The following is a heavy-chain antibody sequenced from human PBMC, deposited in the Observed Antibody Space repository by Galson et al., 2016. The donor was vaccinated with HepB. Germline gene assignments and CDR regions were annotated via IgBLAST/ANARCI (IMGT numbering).Heavy chain of an antibody. CDR2: IIPILSAP. CDR1: GGTFGTYA. Sequence: SVKVSCKASGGTFGTYAISWMRQAPGQGLEWMGGIIPILSAPNYAEKLQGRVTITADKSPSTVYMELSRLRSEDTAVYYCATSTHDYGDSGLLYYLDYWGQGTLVTVSS. CDR3: ATSTHDYGDSGLLYYLDY. D-gene: IGHD4-17*01. J-gene: IGHJ4*02. V-gene: IGHV1-69*10.